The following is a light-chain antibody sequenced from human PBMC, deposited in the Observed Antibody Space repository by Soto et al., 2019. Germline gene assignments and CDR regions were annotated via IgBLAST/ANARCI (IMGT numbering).Light chain of an antibody. CDR3: QQYVSSPFT. J-gene: IGKJ3*01. CDR1: QSVDSSY. V-gene: IGKV3-20*01. Sequence: EIVLTQSPGTLSLSPGERATLSCRASQSVDSSYLTWYQQKPGQAPRLLIYDVSSRATGIPDRFSGSGSGTDFTLTISRLEPEDCAVYYCQQYVSSPFTFGPGTKVDIK. CDR2: DVS.